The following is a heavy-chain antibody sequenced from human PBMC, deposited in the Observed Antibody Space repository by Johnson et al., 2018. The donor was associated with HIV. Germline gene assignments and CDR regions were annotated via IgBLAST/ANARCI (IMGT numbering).Heavy chain of an antibody. V-gene: IGHV3-13*01. D-gene: IGHD3-10*01. CDR3: ARELEGDYAFDI. J-gene: IGHJ3*02. CDR2: IGTIGDT. CDR1: GFTFDDYA. Sequence: VQLVESGGGLVQPGRSLRLSCAASGFTFDDYAMHWVRQAPGKGLEWVSAIGTIGDTHYHGSLKGRFTISRENAKNSLYLQMNSLRAGDTAVYYCARELEGDYAFDIWGQGTMVTVSS.